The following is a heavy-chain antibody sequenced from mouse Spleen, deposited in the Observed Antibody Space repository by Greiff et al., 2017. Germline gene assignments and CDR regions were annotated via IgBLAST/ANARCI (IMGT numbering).Heavy chain of an antibody. J-gene: IGHJ4*01. D-gene: IGHD2-1*01. CDR2: ISSGSSTI. CDR1: GFTFSDYG. CDR3: ARDVDGNYEDAMDY. Sequence: EVKLVESGGGLVKPGGSLKLSCAASGFTFSDYGMHWVRQAPEKGLEWVAYISSGSSTIYYADTVKGRFTISRDNAKNTLFLQMTSLRSEDTAMYYCARDVDGNYEDAMDYWGQGTSVTVSS. V-gene: IGHV5-17*01.